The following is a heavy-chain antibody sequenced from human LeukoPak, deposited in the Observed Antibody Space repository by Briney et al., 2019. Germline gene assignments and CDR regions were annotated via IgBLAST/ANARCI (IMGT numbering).Heavy chain of an antibody. CDR1: GFTFSSYS. D-gene: IGHD1-26*01. CDR2: IYSGGST. Sequence: PGGSLRLSCAASGFTFSSYSMNWVRQAPGKGLEWVSVIYSGGSTYYADSVKGRFTISRHNSKNTLYLQMNSLRAEDTAVYYCASILVGANAFDIWGQGTMVTVSS. V-gene: IGHV3-53*04. CDR3: ASILVGANAFDI. J-gene: IGHJ3*02.